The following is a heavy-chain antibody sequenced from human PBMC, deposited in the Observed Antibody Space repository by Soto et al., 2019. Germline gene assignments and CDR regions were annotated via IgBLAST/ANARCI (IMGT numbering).Heavy chain of an antibody. D-gene: IGHD3-3*01. V-gene: IGHV3-23*01. CDR3: AKVAVAIFGRPLGYMDV. CDR2: ISGSGGST. J-gene: IGHJ6*03. CDR1: GFTFSSYA. Sequence: QPGGSLRLSCAASGFTFSSYAMSWVRQAPGKGLEWVSAISGSGGSTYYADSVKGRFTISRDNSKNTLYLQMNSLRAEDTAVYYCAKVAVAIFGRPLGYMDVWGKGTTVTVSS.